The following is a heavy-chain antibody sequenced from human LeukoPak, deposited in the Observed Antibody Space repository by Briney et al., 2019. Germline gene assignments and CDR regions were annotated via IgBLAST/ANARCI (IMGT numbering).Heavy chain of an antibody. CDR2: IKTKSDGSTS. V-gene: IGHV3-15*01. D-gene: IGHD4-17*01. J-gene: IGHJ4*02. CDR3: TDLDYADSHFGY. Sequence: GGTLRLSRAASGFTFCNASMSWVPQAPVNGPESVGFIKTKSDGSTSDYAATVKGRFTISRDDSKNTLFLQMNSLKAEDTAVYYCTDLDYADSHFGYWGQGTLVTVSS. CDR1: GFTFCNAS.